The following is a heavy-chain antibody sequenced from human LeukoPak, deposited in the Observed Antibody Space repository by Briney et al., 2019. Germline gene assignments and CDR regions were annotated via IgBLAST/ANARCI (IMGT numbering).Heavy chain of an antibody. Sequence: PSETLSLTCAVYGGSFSGYYWSWIRQPPGEGLEWIGEINHSGSTKYNPSLKSRVTMSVDTSKNHFSLKLSSVTAADTAVYYCASHFDCSGGSCYSGGYWFDPWGQGTLVTVSS. V-gene: IGHV4-34*01. CDR3: ASHFDCSGGSCYSGGYWFDP. J-gene: IGHJ5*02. CDR2: INHSGST. CDR1: GGSFSGYY. D-gene: IGHD2-15*01.